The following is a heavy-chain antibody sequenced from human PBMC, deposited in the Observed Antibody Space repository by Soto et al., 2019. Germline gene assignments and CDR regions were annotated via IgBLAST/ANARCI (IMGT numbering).Heavy chain of an antibody. Sequence: SLRLSCAASGFTFSSYGMHWVRQAPGKGLEWVAVISYDGSNKYYADSVKGRFTISRDNSKNTLYLQMNSLRAEDTAVYYCAKDLYIAVAGTSFDYWGQGTLVTVSS. D-gene: IGHD6-19*01. CDR1: GFTFSSYG. J-gene: IGHJ4*02. CDR2: ISYDGSNK. V-gene: IGHV3-30*18. CDR3: AKDLYIAVAGTSFDY.